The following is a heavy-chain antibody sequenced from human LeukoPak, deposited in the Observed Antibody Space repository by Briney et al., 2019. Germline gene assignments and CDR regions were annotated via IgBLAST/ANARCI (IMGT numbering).Heavy chain of an antibody. J-gene: IGHJ5*02. CDR1: GFTFSGYA. CDR3: TTSTTLTTYAS. V-gene: IGHV3-23*01. CDR2: ISGSGGST. Sequence: GGSLRLSCAASGFTFSGYAMFWVRQAPGKGLEWVSHISGSGGSTYIADSVKGRFTISRDNSKNTLYLQMNSLRAEDTAVYYCTTSTTLTTYASWGQGTLVTVSS. D-gene: IGHD4-17*01.